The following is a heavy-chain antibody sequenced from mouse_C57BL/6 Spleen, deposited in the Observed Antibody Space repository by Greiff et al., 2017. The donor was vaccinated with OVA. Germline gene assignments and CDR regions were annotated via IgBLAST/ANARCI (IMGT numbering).Heavy chain of an antibody. CDR3: VRDVNSKGTLAY. D-gene: IGHD2-5*01. V-gene: IGHV10-3*01. J-gene: IGHJ3*01. CDR1: GFTFNTYA. Sequence: GGGLVQPKGSLKLSCAAPGFTFNTYAMHWVRQAPGKGLEWVARIRSKNRNDETYYDDAVNNRFSISRDDSQSMLYLPMNNLKTEDTAMNYWVRDVNSKGTLAYWGQGTLVTVSA. CDR2: IRSKNRNDET.